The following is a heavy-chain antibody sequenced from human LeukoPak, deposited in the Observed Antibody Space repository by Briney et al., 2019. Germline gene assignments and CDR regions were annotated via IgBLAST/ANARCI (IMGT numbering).Heavy chain of an antibody. J-gene: IGHJ4*02. CDR2: IYHSGGT. V-gene: IGHV4-4*02. CDR3: ASVDTAMVNFDY. D-gene: IGHD5-18*01. CDR1: GGSISSSNW. Sequence: SETLSLTCAVSGGSISSSNWWSWVRQPPGKGLEWIGEIYHSGGTNYNPSLKSRVTISVDKSKNQFSLKLSSVTAADTAVYYCASVDTAMVNFDYWGQGTLVTVSS.